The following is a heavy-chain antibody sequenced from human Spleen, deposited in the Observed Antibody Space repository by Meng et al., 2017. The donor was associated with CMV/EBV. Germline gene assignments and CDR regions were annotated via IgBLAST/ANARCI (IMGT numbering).Heavy chain of an antibody. CDR2: ISSSSSYI. J-gene: IGHJ5*02. Sequence: SGFTFSSYSMNWVRQAPGKGLEWVSSISSSSSYIYYADSVKGRFTISRDNAKNSLYLQMNSLRAEDTAVYYCARGCSTSCYTSWFDPWGQGTLVTVSS. D-gene: IGHD2-2*02. CDR3: ARGCSTSCYTSWFDP. CDR1: GFTFSSYS. V-gene: IGHV3-21*01.